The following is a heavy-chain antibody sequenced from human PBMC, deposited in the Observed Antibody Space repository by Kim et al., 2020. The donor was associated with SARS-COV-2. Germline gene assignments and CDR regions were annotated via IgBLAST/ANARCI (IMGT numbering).Heavy chain of an antibody. J-gene: IGHJ4*02. CDR2: IYYSGST. V-gene: IGHV4-39*01. Sequence: ETLSLTCTVSGGSISSSSYYWGWIRQPPGKGLEWIGSIYYSGSTYYNPSLKSRVTISVDTSKNQFSLKLSSVTAADTAVYYCARTTIVVVPAAEFLDYWGQGTLVTVSS. D-gene: IGHD2-2*01. CDR3: ARTTIVVVPAAEFLDY. CDR1: GGSISSSSYY.